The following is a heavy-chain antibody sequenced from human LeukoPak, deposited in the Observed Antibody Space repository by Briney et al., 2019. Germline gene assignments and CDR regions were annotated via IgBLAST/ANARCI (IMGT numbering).Heavy chain of an antibody. CDR3: AREAETYYYGSGSPH. V-gene: IGHV3-30-3*01. CDR2: ISYDGSNK. CDR1: GFTFSSYA. Sequence: PGGSLRLSCAASGFTFSSYAMHWVRQAPGKGLEWVAVISYDGSNKYYADSVKGRLTISRDNSKNTLYLQMNSLRAEDTAVYYCAREAETYYYGSGSPHWGQGTLVTVSS. D-gene: IGHD3-10*01. J-gene: IGHJ4*02.